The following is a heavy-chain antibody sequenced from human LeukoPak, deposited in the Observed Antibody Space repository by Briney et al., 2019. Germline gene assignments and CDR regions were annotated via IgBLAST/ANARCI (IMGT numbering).Heavy chain of an antibody. V-gene: IGHV3-9*01. D-gene: IGHD6-13*01. Sequence: PGGSLRLSCAASGFTFDDYAMHWVRQAPGKGLEWVSGISWNSGSIGYADSVKGRFTISRDNAKNSLYLQMNSLRAEDRAVYYCARDVGAGYSSSWYEGWGQGTLVTASS. J-gene: IGHJ4*02. CDR1: GFTFDDYA. CDR3: ARDVGAGYSSSWYEG. CDR2: ISWNSGSI.